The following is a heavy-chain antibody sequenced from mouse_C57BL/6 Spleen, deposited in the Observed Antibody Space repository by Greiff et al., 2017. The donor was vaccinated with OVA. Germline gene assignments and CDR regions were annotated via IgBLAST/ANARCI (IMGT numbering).Heavy chain of an antibody. CDR3: ARSGSNFYYYAMDY. CDR2: INPNYGTT. V-gene: IGHV1-39*01. CDR1: GYSFTDYN. Sequence: VQLKQSGPELVKPGASVKISCKASGYSFTDYNMNWVKQSNGKSLEWIGVINPNYGTTSYNQKFKGKATLTVDQSSSTAYMQLNSLTSEDSAVYYCARSGSNFYYYAMDYWGQGTSVAVSS. J-gene: IGHJ4*01. D-gene: IGHD2-5*01.